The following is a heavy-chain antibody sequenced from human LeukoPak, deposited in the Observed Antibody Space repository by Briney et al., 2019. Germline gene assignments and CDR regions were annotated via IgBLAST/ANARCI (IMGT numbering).Heavy chain of an antibody. Sequence: GGSLRLSCAASGFTFSSYGMHWVRQAPGKGLEWVAFIRYDGSNKYYADSVKGRFTISRDNSKNTLYLQMNSLRAEDTAVYYCAGSYYDYYYYYYMDVWGKGTTVTVSS. CDR1: GFTFSSYG. J-gene: IGHJ6*03. CDR2: IRYDGSNK. CDR3: AGSYYDYYYYYYMDV. D-gene: IGHD1-26*01. V-gene: IGHV3-30*02.